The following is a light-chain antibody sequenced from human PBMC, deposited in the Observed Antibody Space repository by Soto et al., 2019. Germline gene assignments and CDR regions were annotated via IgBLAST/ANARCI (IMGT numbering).Light chain of an antibody. CDR1: TGAVTNGHY. CDR2: DTT. J-gene: IGLJ1*01. V-gene: IGLV7-46*01. Sequence: QAVVTQEPSLTVSPGGTVTLTCGPSTGAVTNGHYPYWFQQKPGQAPRTLIYDTTNRHSWTPARFSGSLLGGKAALTLPGAQPEDEAEYYCLLSYNGPYVFGTGTKVTVL. CDR3: LLSYNGPYV.